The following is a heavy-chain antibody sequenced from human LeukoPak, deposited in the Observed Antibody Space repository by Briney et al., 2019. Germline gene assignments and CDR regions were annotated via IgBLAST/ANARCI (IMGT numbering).Heavy chain of an antibody. D-gene: IGHD1-14*01. CDR1: GFTVITND. V-gene: IGHV3-53*01. CDR2: LYSDGNT. J-gene: IGHJ4*02. Sequence: PGGSLRLSCAASGFTVITNDMTWVRQAPGKGLEWVSVLYSDGNTKYADSVQGRFTISRDNSKNTLYLEMNSLGPDDTAVYYCARGVEPLAANTLAYWGQGTLVTVSS. CDR3: ARGVEPLAANTLAY.